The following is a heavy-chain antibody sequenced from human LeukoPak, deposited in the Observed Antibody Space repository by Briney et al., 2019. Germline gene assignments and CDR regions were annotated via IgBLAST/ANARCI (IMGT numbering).Heavy chain of an antibody. V-gene: IGHV3-23*01. CDR1: GFTFRNYV. CDR3: ARGSLGSSTSSDCCPLDY. J-gene: IGHJ4*02. CDR2: INAGGDSL. Sequence: GGSLRLSCAASGFTFRNYVMNWVRQAPGKGLEWVSSINAGGDSLYYTESVKGRFTISRDNSKNMLYVQMDSLRAEDTAVFYCARGSLGSSTSSDCCPLDYWGQGALVTVSS. D-gene: IGHD2-21*01.